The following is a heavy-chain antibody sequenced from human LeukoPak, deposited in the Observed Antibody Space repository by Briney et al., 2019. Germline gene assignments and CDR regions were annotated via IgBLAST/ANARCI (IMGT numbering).Heavy chain of an antibody. J-gene: IGHJ4*02. CDR2: IYTGGST. Sequence: SETLSLTCTVSGGSISSGSYYWSWIRQPAGKGLEWIGRIYTGGSTNYNPSLKSRVTISVDTSKNQFSLKLSSVTAADTAVYYCAREIRSIAAAFYYLDYWGQGTLVTVSS. V-gene: IGHV4-61*02. D-gene: IGHD6-13*01. CDR1: GGSISSGSYY. CDR3: AREIRSIAAAFYYLDY.